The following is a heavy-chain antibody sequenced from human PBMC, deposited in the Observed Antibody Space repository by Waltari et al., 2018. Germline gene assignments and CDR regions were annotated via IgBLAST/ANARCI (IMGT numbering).Heavy chain of an antibody. J-gene: IGHJ6*02. Sequence: QVQLQQWGAGLLKPSETLSLTCAVSGGSLSGYYWSWIRQPPGKGREWIGEINHSGSTNYNPSLKRRVTISVDTSKNQFSLKLSSVTAADTAVYYCARGSSIAARRLPYYYYGMDVWGQGTTVTVSS. CDR1: GGSLSGYY. CDR2: INHSGST. D-gene: IGHD6-6*01. V-gene: IGHV4-34*01. CDR3: ARGSSIAARRLPYYYYGMDV.